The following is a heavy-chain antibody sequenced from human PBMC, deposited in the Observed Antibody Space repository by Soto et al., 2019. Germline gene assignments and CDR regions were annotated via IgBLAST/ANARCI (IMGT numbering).Heavy chain of an antibody. V-gene: IGHV4-39*01. J-gene: IGHJ5*02. CDR3: ARIYDFWSGSNWFDP. Sequence: SETLSLTCPVSGGSISSSSYYWGWIRQPPGKGLEWIGSIYYSGSTYYNPTLKSRVTISVDTSKNQFSLKLSSVTAADTAVYYCARIYDFWSGSNWFDPWGQGTLVTVSS. CDR2: IYYSGST. D-gene: IGHD3-3*01. CDR1: GGSISSSSYY.